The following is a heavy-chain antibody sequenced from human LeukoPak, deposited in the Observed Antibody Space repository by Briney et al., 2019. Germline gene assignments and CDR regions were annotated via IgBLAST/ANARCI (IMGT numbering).Heavy chain of an antibody. Sequence: SETLSLTCTVSGGSISSSSYYWGWIRQPPGKGLEWIGGIYYSGSTYYNPSLKSRVTISVDTSKNQFSLKLSSVTAADTAVYYCARTTYYYDSSGYYSDAFDIWGQGTMVTVSS. CDR3: ARTTYYYDSSGYYSDAFDI. CDR2: IYYSGST. J-gene: IGHJ3*02. V-gene: IGHV4-39*07. CDR1: GGSISSSSYY. D-gene: IGHD3-22*01.